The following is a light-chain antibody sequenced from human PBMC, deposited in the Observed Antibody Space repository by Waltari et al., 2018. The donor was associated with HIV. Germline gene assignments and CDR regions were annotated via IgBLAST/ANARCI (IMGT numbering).Light chain of an antibody. J-gene: IGLJ1*01. Sequence: QSALTQPPSDSGSPGQSVTISCTGTRCAVGCYNFVSWYQNPAGKAPKLIIYDVTKRPSGVPDRFSGSKSGNTASLTVSGLRTDDEADYYCCPYAGNTHLYVFGTGTKVTV. CDR3: CPYAGNTHLYV. V-gene: IGLV2-8*01. CDR1: RCAVGCYNF. CDR2: DVT.